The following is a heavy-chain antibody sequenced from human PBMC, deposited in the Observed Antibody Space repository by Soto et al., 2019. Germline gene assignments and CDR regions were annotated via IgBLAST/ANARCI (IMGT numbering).Heavy chain of an antibody. CDR3: ARDPEGITGKPAYYYGMNV. CDR2: TYYRSKWYN. CDR1: GDSVSSNSAA. D-gene: IGHD1-20*01. V-gene: IGHV6-1*01. J-gene: IGHJ6*02. Sequence: SQTLSLTCAISGDSVSSNSAAWNWIRQAPSRGLEWLGRTYYRSKWYNDYAVSVKRRITINPDTSKNQFSLQLNSVTPEDTAVYYCARDPEGITGKPAYYYGMNVWGQGTTVTVSS.